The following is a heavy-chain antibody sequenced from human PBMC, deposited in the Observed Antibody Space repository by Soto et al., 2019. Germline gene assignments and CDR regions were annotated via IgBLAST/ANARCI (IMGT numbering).Heavy chain of an antibody. D-gene: IGHD3-10*01. V-gene: IGHV3-33*01. CDR1: GFTFSNYG. J-gene: IGHJ4*02. Sequence: GGSLRLSCAASGFTFSNYGMHWVRQAPGKGLEWVAVIWFDGSSEYYADSVKGRFTISRDNSKNTVYLQMNSLRAEDTAVYSCARTYYYSSGSYAPIDYWGQGTLVTVSS. CDR3: ARTYYYSSGSYAPIDY. CDR2: IWFDGSSE.